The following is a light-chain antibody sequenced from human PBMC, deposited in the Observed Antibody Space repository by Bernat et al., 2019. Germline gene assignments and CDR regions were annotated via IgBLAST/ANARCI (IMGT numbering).Light chain of an antibody. CDR1: QPIETF. CDR3: QQGYTDVVT. CDR2: SAS. J-gene: IGKJ5*01. Sequence: DIQLTQSPSSLSASVGERVTITCRASQPIETFLAWYQQRPGKVPKLLVSSASELRAGVPSRFSARGSGTDFTLTINSLEPEDFATYFCQQGYTDVVTFGQGTRL. V-gene: IGKV1-39*01.